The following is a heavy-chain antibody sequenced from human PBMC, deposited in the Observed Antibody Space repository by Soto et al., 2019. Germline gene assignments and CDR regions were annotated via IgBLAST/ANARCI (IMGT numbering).Heavy chain of an antibody. CDR2: IIPISGTA. CDR1: GGTFSSYA. V-gene: IGHV1-69*01. Sequence: QVQLVQSGAEVKKPGSSVKVSCKASGGTFSSYAISWVRQAPGQGLEWMGGIIPISGTATYAQKFQGRFTITADESTSTAYMALSSLRSEDTAVYYCARAQGSSTSLEIYYYYYYGMDVWGQGTTVTVSS. J-gene: IGHJ6*02. CDR3: ARAQGSSTSLEIYYYYYYGMDV. D-gene: IGHD2-2*01.